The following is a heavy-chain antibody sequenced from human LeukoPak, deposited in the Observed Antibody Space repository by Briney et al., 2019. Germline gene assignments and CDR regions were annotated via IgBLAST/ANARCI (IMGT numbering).Heavy chain of an antibody. V-gene: IGHV4-34*01. J-gene: IGHJ4*02. CDR3: SREEDIVVIPAAPGATYFDY. CDR1: GGSFSGYY. Sequence: SETLSLTCAVYGGSFSGYYWSWIRQPPGKGLEWIGEINHSGSTNYNPSLKSRVTISVDTSKNQFSLKLSSVTAADTAVYYCSREEDIVVIPAAPGATYFDYWGQGTLVTVSS. D-gene: IGHD2-2*01. CDR2: INHSGST.